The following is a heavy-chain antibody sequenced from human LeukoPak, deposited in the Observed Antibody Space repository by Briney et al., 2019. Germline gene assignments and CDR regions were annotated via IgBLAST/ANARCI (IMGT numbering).Heavy chain of an antibody. J-gene: IGHJ4*02. D-gene: IGHD2-2*01. CDR2: ISRSSNYI. Sequence: GGSLRLSCAASGFTFNTYTMHWVRQAPGKGLEWVSSISRSSNYIYYADSVKGRFTISRDNSKNTLFLQMNSLRAEDTAIYYCAKDMGYCSSATCYGLDYWGQGTLVTVSS. V-gene: IGHV3-21*04. CDR3: AKDMGYCSSATCYGLDY. CDR1: GFTFNTYT.